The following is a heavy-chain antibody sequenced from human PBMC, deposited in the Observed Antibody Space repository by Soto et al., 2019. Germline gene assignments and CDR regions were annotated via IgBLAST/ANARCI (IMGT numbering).Heavy chain of an antibody. Sequence: ASVKVSCKASGYTFTSYDINWVRQATGQGPEWMGWMNPNSGNTGYAQKFQGRVTMTRNTSINTAYMELSSLRSEDTAVYYCARESHGENFDYWGQGTLVTVSS. J-gene: IGHJ4*02. D-gene: IGHD3-10*01. V-gene: IGHV1-8*01. CDR1: GYTFTSYD. CDR3: ARESHGENFDY. CDR2: MNPNSGNT.